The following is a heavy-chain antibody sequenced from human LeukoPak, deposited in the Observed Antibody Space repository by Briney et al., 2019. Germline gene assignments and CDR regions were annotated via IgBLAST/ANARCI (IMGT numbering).Heavy chain of an antibody. D-gene: IGHD3-22*01. Sequence: SETLSLTCAVYGGSFSGYYWSWIRQPPGKGLEWIGYIYYSGSTNYNPSLKSRVTISVDTSKNQFSLKLSSVTAADTAVYYCARHGQYYDSSGEYYYGMDVWGQGTTVTVSS. J-gene: IGHJ6*02. CDR3: ARHGQYYDSSGEYYYGMDV. CDR1: GGSFSGYY. CDR2: IYYSGST. V-gene: IGHV4-59*08.